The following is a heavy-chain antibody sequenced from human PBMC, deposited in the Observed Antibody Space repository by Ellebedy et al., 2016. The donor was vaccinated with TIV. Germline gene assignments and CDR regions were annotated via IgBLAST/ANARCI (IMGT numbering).Heavy chain of an antibody. J-gene: IGHJ3*02. CDR2: ISSSGSTI. V-gene: IGHV3-11*01. Sequence: PGGSLRLSCAASGFTFSDYYMSWIRQAPGKGLEWVSYISSSGSTIYYADSVKGRFTISRDNAKNSLYLQMNSLRAEDTAVYYCARVGSNYYDSSPRAFDIWGQGTMVTVSS. CDR1: GFTFSDYY. D-gene: IGHD3-22*01. CDR3: ARVGSNYYDSSPRAFDI.